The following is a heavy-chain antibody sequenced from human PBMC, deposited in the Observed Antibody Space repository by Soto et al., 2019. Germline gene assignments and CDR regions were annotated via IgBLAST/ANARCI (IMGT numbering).Heavy chain of an antibody. CDR2: IHHNGNT. D-gene: IGHD3-3*01. CDR1: GASIYSDDFY. Sequence: QVQLRESGPRLVKASQTLSLSCTVSGASIYSDDFYCSWIRKPPGKGLEWIGYIHHNGNTYYNPSLNSGVSISVETSNKQSSLRLSSVTDAYTGVFYCAIDPRLLSRLPPEGRAWCQGTLVTVSS. V-gene: IGHV4-30-4*01. J-gene: IGHJ5*02. CDR3: AIDPRLLSRLPPEGRA.